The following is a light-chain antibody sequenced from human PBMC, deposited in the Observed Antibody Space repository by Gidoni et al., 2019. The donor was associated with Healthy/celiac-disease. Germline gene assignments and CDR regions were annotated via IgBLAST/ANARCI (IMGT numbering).Light chain of an antibody. V-gene: IGKV3-15*01. CDR1: QSVSSN. Sequence: EIVMTQSPSTLSVSPGERATLSRRASQSVSSNLAWYQQKPCHAPSLLIYGSSTMATVIQAMFSGSWSGTEFTLTISSLQSEDFAVYYCQRYNNWPLTFGGGTKVEIK. J-gene: IGKJ4*01. CDR3: QRYNNWPLT. CDR2: GSS.